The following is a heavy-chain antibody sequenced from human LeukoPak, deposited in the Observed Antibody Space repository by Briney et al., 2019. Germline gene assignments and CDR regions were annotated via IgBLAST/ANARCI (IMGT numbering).Heavy chain of an antibody. D-gene: IGHD1-14*01. Sequence: PETLSLTCTVSGGSITTYYWSWIRQSPGKGLKWIGYIYYSGGTNYNPSLKSRVTLSIDASKNQFSLRLSSVTAADTAIYYCARDNPANWFDPWGQGTLVTVSS. CDR2: IYYSGGT. CDR1: GGSITTYY. V-gene: IGHV4-59*01. CDR3: ARDNPANWFDP. J-gene: IGHJ5*02.